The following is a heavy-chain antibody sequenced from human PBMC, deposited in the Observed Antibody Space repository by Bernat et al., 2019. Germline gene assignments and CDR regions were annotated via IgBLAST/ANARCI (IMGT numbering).Heavy chain of an antibody. J-gene: IGHJ5*02. Sequence: QVQLQQWGAGLLKPSETLSLTCAVYGGSFSGYYWSWIRQPPGKGLEWIGEINHSGSTNYKSSHKSRVTISVDTSKNQFSLKLSSVTAADTAVYYCASRKQRGWFDPWGQGTLVTVSS. V-gene: IGHV4-34*01. CDR1: GGSFSGYY. D-gene: IGHD6-25*01. CDR2: INHSGST. CDR3: ASRKQRGWFDP.